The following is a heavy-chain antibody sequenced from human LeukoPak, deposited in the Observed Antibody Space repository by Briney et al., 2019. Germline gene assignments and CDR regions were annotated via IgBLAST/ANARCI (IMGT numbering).Heavy chain of an antibody. CDR3: ARDPSSGGDY. CDR2: INPHSGGT. Sequence: GASVKVSGKASGYTFTGYYMHWVRQAPGQRLEWMGWINPHSGGTNYAQKFHGRVTMTRHTSISTAYMELSRLRSDDTAVYYCARDPSSGGDYWGQGTLVTVSS. CDR1: GYTFTGYY. V-gene: IGHV1-2*02. J-gene: IGHJ4*02. D-gene: IGHD6-19*01.